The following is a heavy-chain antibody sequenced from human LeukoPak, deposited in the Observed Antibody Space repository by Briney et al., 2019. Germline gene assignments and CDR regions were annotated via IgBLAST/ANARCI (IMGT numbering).Heavy chain of an antibody. CDR1: GFTFSKNW. Sequence: LPGGSLRLSCAASGFTFSKNWMTWVRQAPGKGLEWVANINADGSEKYFVDSVKGRFTISRDDAKNSLYLQTNSLRAEDTAVYYCARYCSSSRCLYYYHMDVWGKGTTVTVSS. J-gene: IGHJ6*03. CDR2: INADGSEK. CDR3: ARYCSSSRCLYYYHMDV. V-gene: IGHV3-7*01. D-gene: IGHD2-2*01.